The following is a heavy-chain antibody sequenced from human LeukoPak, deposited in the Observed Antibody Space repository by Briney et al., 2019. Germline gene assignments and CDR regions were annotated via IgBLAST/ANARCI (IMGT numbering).Heavy chain of an antibody. J-gene: IGHJ2*01. CDR2: IKQDGRER. Sequence: GGSLRLSCAGSGFSLSSFWTGWVRQTLGKGLWWVGNIKQDGRERYYVDSVKGRFTISRDNAMNSLYLQMNSLRAKDTAVYYCASLPGGKTAALEFDLRGRGTLVTVSS. V-gene: IGHV3-7*01. CDR3: ASLPGGKTAALEFDL. D-gene: IGHD6-13*01. CDR1: GFSLSSFW.